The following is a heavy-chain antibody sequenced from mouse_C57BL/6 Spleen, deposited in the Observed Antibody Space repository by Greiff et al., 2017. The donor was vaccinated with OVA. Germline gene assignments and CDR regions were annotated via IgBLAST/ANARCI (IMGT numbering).Heavy chain of an antibody. J-gene: IGHJ3*01. CDR2: INPNYGTT. CDR3: AIESYYDYDGGFAY. CDR1: GYSFTDYN. D-gene: IGHD2-4*01. V-gene: IGHV1-39*01. Sequence: EVQLQQSGPELVKPGASVKISCKASGYSFTDYNMNWVKQSNGKSLEWIGVINPNYGTTSYNQKFKGKATLTVDQSSSTADMQLNSLTSEDSAVYYCAIESYYDYDGGFAYWGQGTLVTVSA.